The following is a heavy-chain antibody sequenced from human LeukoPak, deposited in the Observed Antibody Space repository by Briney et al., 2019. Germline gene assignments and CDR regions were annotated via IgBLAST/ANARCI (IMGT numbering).Heavy chain of an antibody. CDR2: ISGNTNYI. D-gene: IGHD5-18*01. Sequence: GGSLRLSCAASGFTFSSYGMNWVRQAPGKGLEWVSSISGNTNYIYYAESMRGRFTISRDNAKNSLYLQMNSLRAEDTAVYYCARDDSYGLDYWGQGTRVTVSS. J-gene: IGHJ4*02. CDR1: GFTFSSYG. V-gene: IGHV3-21*01. CDR3: ARDDSYGLDY.